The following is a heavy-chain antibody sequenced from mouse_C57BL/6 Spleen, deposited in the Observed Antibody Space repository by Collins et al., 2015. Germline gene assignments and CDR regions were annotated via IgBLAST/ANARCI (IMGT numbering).Heavy chain of an antibody. CDR1: GYTFTSYW. V-gene: IGHV1S22*01. J-gene: IGHJ3*01. CDR3: TKGLS. Sequence: LQQPGSELVRPGASVKLSCKASGYTFTSYWMHWVKQRPGQGLEWIGNIYPGSGSTNYDEKFKSKATLTVDTSSSTAYMQLSSLTSEDSAVYYCTKGLSWGQGTLVTVSA. D-gene: IGHD1-1*02. CDR2: IYPGSGST.